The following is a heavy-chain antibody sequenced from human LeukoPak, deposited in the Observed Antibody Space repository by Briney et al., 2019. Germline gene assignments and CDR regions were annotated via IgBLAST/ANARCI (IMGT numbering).Heavy chain of an antibody. V-gene: IGHV1-46*01. CDR3: ARAHQWPPEY. J-gene: IGHJ4*02. CDR2: INPSGGST. CDR1: GYTFTSYY. Sequence: ASVKVSCKASGYTFTSYYMHWVRQAPGQGLEWMGIINPSGGSTSYAQKFQGRVTMTRDTSISTAYMELSRLRSDDTAVYYCARAHQWPPEYWGQGTLVTVSS. D-gene: IGHD6-19*01.